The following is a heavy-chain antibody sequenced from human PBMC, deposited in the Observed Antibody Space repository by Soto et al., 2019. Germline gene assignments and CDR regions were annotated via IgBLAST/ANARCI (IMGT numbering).Heavy chain of an antibody. Sequence: QVQLVESGGGVVQPGRSLRLSCAASGFTFSSYGMHWVRQAPGKGLEWVAVISYDGSNKYYADSVKGRFTISRDNSKNTLYLQMNGLRAEDTAVYYCAKDIRDIVGVVAARGYYYGMDVWGQGATVTVSS. CDR2: ISYDGSNK. CDR3: AKDIRDIVGVVAARGYYYGMDV. D-gene: IGHD2-15*01. CDR1: GFTFSSYG. J-gene: IGHJ6*02. V-gene: IGHV3-30*18.